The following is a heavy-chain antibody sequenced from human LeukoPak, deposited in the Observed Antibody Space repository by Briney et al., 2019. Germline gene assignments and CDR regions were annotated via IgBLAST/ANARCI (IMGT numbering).Heavy chain of an antibody. CDR2: FYYSGST. CDR1: GGSISGHY. V-gene: IGHV4-59*11. D-gene: IGHD3-22*01. J-gene: IGHJ3*02. Sequence: SETLSLTCTVSGGSISGHYWCWIRQPPGKGLEWIGYFYYSGSTSYNPSLQGRATISVDTSKNHFSLKLTSVTAADTAVYYCARLLDNDSSGYPDTFDMWGQGTMVTVSS. CDR3: ARLLDNDSSGYPDTFDM.